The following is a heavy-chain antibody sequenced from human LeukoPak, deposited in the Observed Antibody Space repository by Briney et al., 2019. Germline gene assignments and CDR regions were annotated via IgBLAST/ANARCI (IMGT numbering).Heavy chain of an antibody. J-gene: IGHJ1*01. CDR3: ATYYYDSSEEYFQH. Sequence: SVKVSCKASGGTFSSYAISWVRQAPGQGREWMGRIIPIFGTANYAQKFQGRVTITAAKSTSTAYMELSSLRSEDTAVYYCATYYYDSSEEYFQHWGQGTLVTVSS. CDR2: IIPIFGTA. CDR1: GGTFSSYA. V-gene: IGHV1-69*06. D-gene: IGHD3-22*01.